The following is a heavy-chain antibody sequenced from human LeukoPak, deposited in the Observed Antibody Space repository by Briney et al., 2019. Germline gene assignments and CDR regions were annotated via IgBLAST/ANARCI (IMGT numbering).Heavy chain of an antibody. D-gene: IGHD3-9*01. CDR1: GYTFTAYY. CDR2: INPNSGGT. V-gene: IGHV1-2*02. J-gene: IGHJ5*02. Sequence: ASVKVSCKASGYTFTAYYIHWVRQAPGQRLEWMGWINPNSGGTNYAQKFQGRVTMTRDRSISSAYMELSGLRSDDTAVYFCARSRLRYFDWFDPWGQGTLVTVSS. CDR3: ARSRLRYFDWFDP.